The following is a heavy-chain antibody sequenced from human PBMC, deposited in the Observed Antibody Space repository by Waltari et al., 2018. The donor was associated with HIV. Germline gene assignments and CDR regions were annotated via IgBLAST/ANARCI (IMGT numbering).Heavy chain of an antibody. J-gene: IGHJ2*01. CDR2: INPSDSDI. V-gene: IGHV5-51*01. D-gene: IGHD4-17*01. CDR3: ARLTVAGWFFDL. Sequence: EVQLVQSGAEVKKPGESLKISCKGSGYTFPTYWIGWVGKMPGKGLECMGIINPSDSDIRYTPSVQGQVTISVDKSISSAYLQWSGLKASDTAIYYCARLTVAGWFFDLWGRGTLVTVSS. CDR1: GYTFPTYW.